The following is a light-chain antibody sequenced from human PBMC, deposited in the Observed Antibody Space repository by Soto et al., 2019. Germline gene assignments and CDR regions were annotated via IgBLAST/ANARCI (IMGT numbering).Light chain of an antibody. Sequence: EIVLTQSPATLSLSPGERATLSCRASQSVGNDLVWYHHKPGQAPRLLIYSASNRATGIPARLSGSGSGTDFTLTISSLEPEDFAVYYCQQRTNWPPTFGGGTKVEIK. CDR2: SAS. V-gene: IGKV3-11*01. CDR1: QSVGND. CDR3: QQRTNWPPT. J-gene: IGKJ4*01.